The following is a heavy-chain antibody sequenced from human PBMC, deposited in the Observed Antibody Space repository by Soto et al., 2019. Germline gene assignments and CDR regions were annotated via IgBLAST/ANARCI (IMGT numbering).Heavy chain of an antibody. J-gene: IGHJ1*01. D-gene: IGHD6-19*01. V-gene: IGHV1-2*02. Sequence: XSVKVSCTASGSTFSWYYLDLLRQAPAVGLVWLGWINPYSGDSQYGETFQGRVTMTRDTSSAKVHMELSGLRPDDTGRYYCVAARGPVLVYPDVWGQGTQVTVSS. CDR3: VAARGPVLVYPDV. CDR2: INPYSGDS. CDR1: GSTFSWYY.